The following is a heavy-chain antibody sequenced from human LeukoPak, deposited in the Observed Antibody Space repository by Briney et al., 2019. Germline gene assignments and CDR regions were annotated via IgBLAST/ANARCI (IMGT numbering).Heavy chain of an antibody. CDR3: AKSGGYGLIDY. Sequence: SETLSLTCTVSGASVSGSAYYWGWIRQPPGKGLEWIGNIYYSGSTYYNESLESRVTISIDTSRNQFSLKLNSVTAADTAMYYCAKSGGYGLIDYWGQGTLVTVSS. CDR1: GASVSGSAYY. D-gene: IGHD1-26*01. J-gene: IGHJ4*02. V-gene: IGHV4-39*01. CDR2: IYYSGST.